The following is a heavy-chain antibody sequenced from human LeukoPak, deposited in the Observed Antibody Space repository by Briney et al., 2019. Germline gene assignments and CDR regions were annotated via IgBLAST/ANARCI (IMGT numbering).Heavy chain of an antibody. J-gene: IGHJ6*03. Sequence: GRSLRLSCAASGFTFDDYAMHWVRQAPGKGLEWVSGISWNSGSIGYADSVKGRFTISRDNAKNSLYLQMNSLRAEDTALYYCAKAPHYYYYYMDVWGKGTTVTVSS. CDR3: AKAPHYYYYYMDV. CDR1: GFTFDDYA. V-gene: IGHV3-9*01. CDR2: ISWNSGSI.